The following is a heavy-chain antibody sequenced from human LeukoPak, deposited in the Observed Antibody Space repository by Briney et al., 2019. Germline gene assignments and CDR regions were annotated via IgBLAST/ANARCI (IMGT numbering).Heavy chain of an antibody. CDR1: GFTFSSYA. CDR3: AKREYYYDSSGSNRPQGGYYFDY. Sequence: GGSLRLSCAASGFTFSSYAMSWVRQAPGKGLEWVSAISGSGGSTYYADSVKGRFTISRDNSKNTLYLQMNSLRAEDTAVYYCAKREYYYDSSGSNRPQGGYYFDYWGQGTLVTVSS. D-gene: IGHD3-22*01. V-gene: IGHV3-23*01. CDR2: ISGSGGST. J-gene: IGHJ4*02.